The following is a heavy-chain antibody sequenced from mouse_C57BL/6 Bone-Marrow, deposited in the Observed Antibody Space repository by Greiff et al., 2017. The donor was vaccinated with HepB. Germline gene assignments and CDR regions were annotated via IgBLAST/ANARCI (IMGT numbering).Heavy chain of an antibody. CDR2: ILPGSGST. Sequence: QVQLQQSGAELMKPGASVKLSCKATGYTFTGYWIEWVKQRPGHGLEWIGEILPGSGSTNYTEKFKGKATFTADTSSNTAYMQLSSLTTEDSAIYYCAKDYDYDWGQGTLVTVSA. D-gene: IGHD2-4*01. CDR3: AKDYDYD. J-gene: IGHJ3*01. V-gene: IGHV1-9*01. CDR1: GYTFTGYW.